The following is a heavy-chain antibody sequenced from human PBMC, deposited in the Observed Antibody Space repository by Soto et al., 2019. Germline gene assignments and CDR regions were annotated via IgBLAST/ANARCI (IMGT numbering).Heavy chain of an antibody. D-gene: IGHD5-12*01. J-gene: IGHJ4*02. CDR1: GGSISSYY. CDR3: ARESSEDGYNYHYFDY. CDR2: IYYSGST. Sequence: SETLSLTCTVSGGSISSYYWSWIRQPPGKGLEWIGYIYYSGSTNYNPSLKSRVTLSVDTSKNQFSLKLSSVTAADTAVYYCARESSEDGYNYHYFDYWGQGTLVTVSS. V-gene: IGHV4-59*01.